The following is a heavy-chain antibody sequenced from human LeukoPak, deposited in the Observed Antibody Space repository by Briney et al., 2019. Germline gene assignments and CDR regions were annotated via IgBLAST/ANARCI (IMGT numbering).Heavy chain of an antibody. CDR2: INHSGST. D-gene: IGHD5-18*01. J-gene: IGHJ6*03. Sequence: SETLSLTCAVYGGSFSGYYWSWIRQPPGKGLEWIGEINHSGSTNYNPSLKSRVTISVDTSKNQFSLKLSSVTAADTAVYYCASSSAMVTYYYYYMDVWGKGTTVTVSS. V-gene: IGHV4-34*01. CDR1: GGSFSGYY. CDR3: ASSSAMVTYYYYYMDV.